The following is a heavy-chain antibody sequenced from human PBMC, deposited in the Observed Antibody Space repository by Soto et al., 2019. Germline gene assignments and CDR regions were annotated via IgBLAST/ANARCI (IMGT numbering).Heavy chain of an antibody. CDR3: VRDGWGGADY. Sequence: QVQLVQSGAEVKKPGASVKVSCKASGYSFTAHYMHWVRQAPGQGLEWLGWINPNTGGTNYAQKFQGWVTMTRDTSISTAYMELSRLKSDDTAVYFCVRDGWGGADYWGQGTQVTVS. CDR1: GYSFTAHY. CDR2: INPNTGGT. V-gene: IGHV1-2*04. D-gene: IGHD3-10*01. J-gene: IGHJ4*02.